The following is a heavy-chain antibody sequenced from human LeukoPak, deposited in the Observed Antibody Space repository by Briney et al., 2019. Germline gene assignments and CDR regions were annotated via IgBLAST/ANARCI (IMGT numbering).Heavy chain of an antibody. CDR3: AKGPARRYCSGGSCYPYYFDY. CDR1: GFTFSSYS. Sequence: GGSLRLSCAASGFTFSSYSMNWVRQAPGKGLEWVSSISSSSSYIYYADSVKGRFTISRDNSKNTLYLQMNSLRAEDTAVYYCAKGPARRYCSGGSCYPYYFDYWGQGTPVTVSS. CDR2: ISSSSSYI. J-gene: IGHJ4*02. V-gene: IGHV3-21*01. D-gene: IGHD2-15*01.